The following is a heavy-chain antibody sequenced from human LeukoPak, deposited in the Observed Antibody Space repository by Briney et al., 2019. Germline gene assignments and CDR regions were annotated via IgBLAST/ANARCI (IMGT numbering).Heavy chain of an antibody. Sequence: PGGSLRLSCAASGFTFCRFTMNWVRQAPGEGVGWVSSITSSSSYIYYADSVKGRFSISRDNAKNSLYLQMNSLRAEDTAFYYCASDSRSDSSGYAFNIWGQGTLVTVSS. CDR1: GFTFCRFT. D-gene: IGHD3-22*01. V-gene: IGHV3-21*04. J-gene: IGHJ3*02. CDR3: ASDSRSDSSGYAFNI. CDR2: ITSSSSYI.